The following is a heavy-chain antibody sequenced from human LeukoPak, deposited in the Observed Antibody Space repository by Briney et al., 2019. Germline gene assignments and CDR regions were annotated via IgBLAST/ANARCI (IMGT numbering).Heavy chain of an antibody. Sequence: SETLSLTCAVYGGSFSGYYWSWIRQPPGKGLEWIGEINHSGSTNYNPSLKSRVTISVDTSKNQFSLKLSSVTAADTAVYYCARLAAGKIRYYHYYMDVWGKGTTVTVSS. CDR1: GGSFSGYY. D-gene: IGHD6-13*01. V-gene: IGHV4-34*01. J-gene: IGHJ6*03. CDR2: INHSGST. CDR3: ARLAAGKIRYYHYYMDV.